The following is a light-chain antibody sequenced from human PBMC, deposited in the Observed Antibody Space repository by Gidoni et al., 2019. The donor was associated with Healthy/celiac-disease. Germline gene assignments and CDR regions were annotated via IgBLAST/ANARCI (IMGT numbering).Light chain of an antibody. V-gene: IGLV1-44*01. Sequence: QSVLTQPPSASGTPGQGVTISCSGSSSNIGSNTVNWSQQLPGTAPKPLIYSNNQRPSGVPDRFSGSKSGTSASLAISGLQSEDEADYYCAAWDDSLNGVVFGGGTKLTVL. J-gene: IGLJ2*01. CDR3: AAWDDSLNGVV. CDR1: SSNIGSNT. CDR2: SNN.